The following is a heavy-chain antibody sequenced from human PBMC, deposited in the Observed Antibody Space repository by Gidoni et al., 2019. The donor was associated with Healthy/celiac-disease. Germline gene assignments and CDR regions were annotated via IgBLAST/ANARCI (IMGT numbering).Heavy chain of an antibody. CDR2: IYTSGST. D-gene: IGHD6-13*01. J-gene: IGHJ5*02. CDR3: ASSSELAAAGSSGWFDP. V-gene: IGHV4-61*02. CDR1: GGSIRSGMYS. Sequence: QVQLQESGPGLVKPSQTLSLTCTVYGGSIRSGMYSWSWIRQPAGNGLEWIGRIYTSGSTNYNPSLKSRVTISVDTSKNQFSLKLSSVTAADTAVYYCASSSELAAAGSSGWFDPWGQGTLVTVSS.